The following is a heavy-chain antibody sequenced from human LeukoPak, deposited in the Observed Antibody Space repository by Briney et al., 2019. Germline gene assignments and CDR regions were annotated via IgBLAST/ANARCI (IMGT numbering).Heavy chain of an antibody. CDR1: GGSISSYY. Sequence: SETLSLTCTVSGGSISSYYWSWIWQPPGKGLEWIGYIYYSGNTNYNPSLKRRVTISVDTSKNQLSLKLSSVTAADTAVYYCARKGEECSSTSCYDEAFDIWGQGTMVTVSS. V-gene: IGHV4-59*08. CDR2: IYYSGNT. CDR3: ARKGEECSSTSCYDEAFDI. D-gene: IGHD2-2*01. J-gene: IGHJ3*02.